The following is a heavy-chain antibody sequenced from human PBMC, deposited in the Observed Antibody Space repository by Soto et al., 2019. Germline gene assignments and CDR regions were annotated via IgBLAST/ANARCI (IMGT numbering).Heavy chain of an antibody. Sequence: QVHLVESVGGLVKPGGSLRLACAASGFTLSDYYMTWIRQAPGKGLEWVSYISSSGRTIYYADSVRGRFTISRDNAENALYLQMNSLRAADTALYYCARNSEHFDYWGQGTLVTVSS. CDR1: GFTLSDYY. D-gene: IGHD1-26*01. J-gene: IGHJ4*02. CDR3: ARNSEHFDY. V-gene: IGHV3-11*01. CDR2: ISSSGRTI.